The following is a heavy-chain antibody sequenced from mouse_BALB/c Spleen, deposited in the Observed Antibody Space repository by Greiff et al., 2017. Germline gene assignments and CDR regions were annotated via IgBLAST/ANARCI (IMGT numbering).Heavy chain of an antibody. V-gene: IGHV14-4*02. Sequence: VQLQQSGAELVRSGASVKLSCTASGFNIKDYYMHWVKQRPKQGLEWIGWIDPENGDTEYAPKFQGKATMTADTSSNTAYLQLSSLTSEDTAVYYCNAWGGNYFPFDYWGQGTTLTVSS. CDR1: GFNIKDYY. D-gene: IGHD2-1*01. CDR2: IDPENGDT. CDR3: NAWGGNYFPFDY. J-gene: IGHJ2*01.